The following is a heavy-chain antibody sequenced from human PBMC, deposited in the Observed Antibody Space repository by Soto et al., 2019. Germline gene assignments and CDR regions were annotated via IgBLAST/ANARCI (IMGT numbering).Heavy chain of an antibody. CDR1: GLIFSNYA. D-gene: IGHD2-15*01. Sequence: EVQLLESGRGLVQPGGSLRLSCAPSGLIFSNYAMSWVRQARGKGLEWVSAISGSGADTYYTESVKGRFTISRDNFKNTLYLQMNSLRAEDTAVYYCAKDTGRGGGSVFDYWGQGTLVTVSS. CDR3: AKDTGRGGGSVFDY. V-gene: IGHV3-23*01. CDR2: ISGSGADT. J-gene: IGHJ4*02.